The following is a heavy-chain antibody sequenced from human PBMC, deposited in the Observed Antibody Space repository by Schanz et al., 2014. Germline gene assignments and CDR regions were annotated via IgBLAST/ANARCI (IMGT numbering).Heavy chain of an antibody. CDR3: ARGLVRYFAY. CDR1: GYTFTDYH. V-gene: IGHV1-2*06. J-gene: IGHJ4*02. CDR2: IYPNSGGT. Sequence: QVQLVQSGAEVKKPGASVKVSCKSSGYTFTDYHIHWVRQAPGQGLEYMGRIYPNSGGTNLAQKFQGRVTMTGDTSISTAYMELSRLRSDDTAVYYCARGLVRYFAYWGQGTLVTVSS. D-gene: IGHD6-19*01.